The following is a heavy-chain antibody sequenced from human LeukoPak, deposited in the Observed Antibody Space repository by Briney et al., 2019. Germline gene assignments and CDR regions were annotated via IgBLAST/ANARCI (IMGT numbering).Heavy chain of an antibody. CDR3: ARDRYYDSSGYYYGFDY. J-gene: IGHJ4*02. Sequence: ASVKVSCKASGYTFTSYGISWVRQAPGQGLEWTGWISAYNGNTNYAQKLQGRVTMTTDTSTSTAYMELRSLRSDDTAVYYCARDRYYDSSGYYYGFDYWGQGTLVTVSS. V-gene: IGHV1-18*01. D-gene: IGHD3-22*01. CDR1: GYTFTSYG. CDR2: ISAYNGNT.